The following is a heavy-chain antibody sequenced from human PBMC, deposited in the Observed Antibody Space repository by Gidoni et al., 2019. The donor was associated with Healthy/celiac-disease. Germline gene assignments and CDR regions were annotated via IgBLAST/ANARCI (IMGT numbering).Heavy chain of an antibody. Sequence: EVQLVESGGGLVKPGGSLRLSCSAYGFTVSTSWMNWVRPVPGKGLEWVGRIKSKTDGVTTDYAAPVKCRFTISRDDSKNTLYLQMNSLKTEDTAVYYCTTDLYYDSSGYYQLRYYYYGMDVWGQGTTVTVSS. CDR1: GFTVSTSW. D-gene: IGHD3-22*01. CDR3: TTDLYYDSSGYYQLRYYYYGMDV. J-gene: IGHJ6*02. V-gene: IGHV3-15*07. CDR2: IKSKTDGVTT.